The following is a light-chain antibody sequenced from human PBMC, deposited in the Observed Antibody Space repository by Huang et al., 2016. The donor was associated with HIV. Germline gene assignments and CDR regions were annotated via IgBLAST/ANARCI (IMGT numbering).Light chain of an antibody. CDR3: QQYNSYPRT. Sequence: DIQMTQSPSTLSASVGDRVTITCRANQSISSWLAWYQQKPGKAPNLLIYKASNLESGVPSRFSGSGSGTEFTLTISSLQPDDFATYYCQQYNSYPRTFGQGTMVEIK. V-gene: IGKV1-5*03. CDR2: KAS. CDR1: QSISSW. J-gene: IGKJ1*01.